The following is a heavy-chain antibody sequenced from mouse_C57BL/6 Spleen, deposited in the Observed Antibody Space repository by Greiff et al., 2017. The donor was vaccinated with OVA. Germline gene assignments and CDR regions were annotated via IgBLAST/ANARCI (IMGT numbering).Heavy chain of an antibody. J-gene: IGHJ3*01. V-gene: IGHV1-61*01. D-gene: IGHD1-1*01. CDR1: GYTFTSYW. CDR2: IYPSDSET. Sequence: QVQLQQPGAELVRPGSSVKLSCKASGYTFTSYWMDWVKQRPGQGLEWIGNIYPSDSETHYNQKFKDKATLTVDKSSSTAYMQLSSLTSEDSAVYYCARSIAGYDSSLAAWFAYWGQGTLVTVAA. CDR3: ARSIAGYDSSLAAWFAY.